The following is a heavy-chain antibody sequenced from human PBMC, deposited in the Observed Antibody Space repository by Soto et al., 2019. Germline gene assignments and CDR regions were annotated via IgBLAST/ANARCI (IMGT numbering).Heavy chain of an antibody. CDR1: GGTFSSYA. J-gene: IGHJ4*02. V-gene: IGHV1-69*13. Sequence: SVKVSCKASGGTFSSYAISWVRQAPGQGLEWMGGIIPIFGTANHAQRFQGRVTITADESTSTAYMELSSLRSEYRSVYYCARDRDTAMGFDYWGQGTLVTVSS. CDR3: ARDRDTAMGFDY. CDR2: IIPIFGTA. D-gene: IGHD5-18*01.